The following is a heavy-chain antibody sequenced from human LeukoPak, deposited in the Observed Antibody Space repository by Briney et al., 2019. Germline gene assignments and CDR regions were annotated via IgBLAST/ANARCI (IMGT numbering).Heavy chain of an antibody. V-gene: IGHV4-59*01. CDR3: ARERFVETRYGDYVYYFDY. D-gene: IGHD4-17*01. CDR2: IYYRGST. CDR1: GGSISSYY. J-gene: IGHJ4*02. Sequence: PSETLSLTCTISGGSISSYYWNWIRQPPGKGLEWIGYIYYRGSTNYNPSLKSRVTISVDTSKNQFSLDLSSVTAADTAVYYCARERFVETRYGDYVYYFDYWGQGTLVTVSS.